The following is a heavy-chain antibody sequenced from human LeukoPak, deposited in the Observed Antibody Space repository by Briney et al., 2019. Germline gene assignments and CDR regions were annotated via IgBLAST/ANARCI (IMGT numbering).Heavy chain of an antibody. CDR1: GGSISSHY. CDR3: ARVRGSYNTDY. CDR2: IYYSGST. Sequence: SETLSLTCTVSGGSISSHYWSWIRQPPGKGLEWIGYIYYSGSTNYNPSLKSRVTISVDTSKNQFSLKLSSVTAADTAVYYCARVRGSYNTDYWGQGTLVTVSS. V-gene: IGHV4-59*11. D-gene: IGHD1-26*01. J-gene: IGHJ4*02.